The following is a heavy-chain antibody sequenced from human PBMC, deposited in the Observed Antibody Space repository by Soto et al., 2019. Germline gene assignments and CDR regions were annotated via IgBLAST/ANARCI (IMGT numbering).Heavy chain of an antibody. Sequence: PGGSLRLSCAASGFTFSSYSMNWVRQAPGKGLEWVSYISSWSTTIYYADSVKGRFTISRDNAKNSLYLQMNSLRAEDTAVYYCASHRPGHQLWLRKEKYFDYWGQGTLVTVSS. CDR1: GFTFSSYS. CDR2: ISSWSTTI. CDR3: ASHRPGHQLWLRKEKYFDY. J-gene: IGHJ4*02. D-gene: IGHD5-18*01. V-gene: IGHV3-48*01.